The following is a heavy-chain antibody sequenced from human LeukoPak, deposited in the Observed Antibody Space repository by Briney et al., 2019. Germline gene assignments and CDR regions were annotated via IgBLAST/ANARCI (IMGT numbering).Heavy chain of an antibody. CDR2: IYYSGST. J-gene: IGHJ6*03. CDR3: AIGYSSSWYTNYYYYYYMDV. V-gene: IGHV4-59*01. D-gene: IGHD6-13*01. Sequence: SETLSLTCTVSGGSISSYYWSWIRQPPGKGLEWIGYIYYSGSTNYNPSLKSRVTISVDTSKNQFSLKLSSVTAADTAVYYCAIGYSSSWYTNYYYYYYMDVWGKGTTVTISS. CDR1: GGSISSYY.